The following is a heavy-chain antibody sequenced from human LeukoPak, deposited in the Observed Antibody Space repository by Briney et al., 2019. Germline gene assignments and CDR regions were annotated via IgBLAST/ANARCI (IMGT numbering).Heavy chain of an antibody. V-gene: IGHV3-23*01. CDR2: ISGSGGST. CDR1: GFTFSSFS. D-gene: IGHD3-3*01. J-gene: IGHJ4*02. Sequence: GGSLRLSRAASGFTFSSFSMNWVRQAPGKGLEWVSAISGSGGSTYYADSVKGRFTISRDNAKNSLYLQMDSLRAEDTAVYYCARALGDDFWSGYSDSWGQGTLVTVSS. CDR3: ARALGDDFWSGYSDS.